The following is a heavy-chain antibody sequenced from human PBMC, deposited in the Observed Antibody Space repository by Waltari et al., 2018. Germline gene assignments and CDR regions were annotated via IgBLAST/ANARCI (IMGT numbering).Heavy chain of an antibody. V-gene: IGHV4-39*07. CDR3: ARDVFTVTTRYFQH. D-gene: IGHD4-17*01. CDR2: IYYSGST. CDR1: GGSISSSSYY. Sequence: QLQLQESGPGLVKPSETLSLTCTVSGGSISSSSYYWGWIRQPPGKGLEGIGSIYYSGSTYYNPSLKSRVTISVDTSKNQFSLKLSSVTAADTAVYYCARDVFTVTTRYFQHWGQGTLVTVSS. J-gene: IGHJ1*01.